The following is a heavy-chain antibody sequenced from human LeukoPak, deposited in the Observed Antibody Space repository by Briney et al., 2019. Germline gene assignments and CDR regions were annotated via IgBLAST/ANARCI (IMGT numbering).Heavy chain of an antibody. Sequence: KPGGSLRLSCAASGFTFNDYYMSWIRQAPGKGLESVSYISSGGSPIYYADSVKGRFTISRDNAKNSLYLQMNSLRAEDTAIYYCVRAIPAAILGAFDIWGQGTMVTVSS. CDR3: VRAIPAAILGAFDI. CDR2: ISSGGSPI. CDR1: GFTFNDYY. J-gene: IGHJ3*02. D-gene: IGHD2-2*02. V-gene: IGHV3-11*04.